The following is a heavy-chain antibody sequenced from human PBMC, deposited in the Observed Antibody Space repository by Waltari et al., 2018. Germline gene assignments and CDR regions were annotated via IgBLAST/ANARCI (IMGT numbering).Heavy chain of an antibody. J-gene: IGHJ4*02. CDR2: IKGGGGAT. CDR3: ARRSTGYVRVWDS. V-gene: IGHV3-7*03. D-gene: IGHD2-2*01. CDR1: GFNFAAYW. Sequence: EVQLMESGGGLVQPGGSLRPSCAASGFNFAAYWMTWVRLAPGKGVGWVANIKGGGGATHPADSVNSRFAISRNNAHNSLYLQMNGVIADDAAIYFCARRSTGYVRVWDSWGQGTMVTVSS.